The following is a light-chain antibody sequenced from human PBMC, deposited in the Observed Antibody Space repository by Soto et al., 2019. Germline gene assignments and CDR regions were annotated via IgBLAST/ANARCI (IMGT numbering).Light chain of an antibody. CDR3: MQALQTPRT. CDR2: LGS. J-gene: IGKJ1*01. CDR1: QSLLHSNGYKY. Sequence: DIVLTQSPLSLPVTPGEPASISCRSSQSLLHSNGYKYLDWFLQKPGQSPQLLIYLGSNRASGVPARFSGSGSGTDFTLKINRVEAEDVGVYYCMQALQTPRTFGQGTKVEIK. V-gene: IGKV2-28*01.